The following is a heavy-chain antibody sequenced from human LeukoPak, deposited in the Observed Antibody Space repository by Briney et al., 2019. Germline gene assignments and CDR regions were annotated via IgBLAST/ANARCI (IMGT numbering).Heavy chain of an antibody. CDR2: IYYSGST. CDR1: GGSISSYY. Sequence: SETLSPTCTVSGGSISSYYWSWIRQPPGKGLEWIGNIYYSGSTNYNPSLKSRVSMSVETSKNQFSLELRFVTAADTAVYYCARDSGDYGLYYFDYWGQGALVTVSS. CDR3: ARDSGDYGLYYFDY. V-gene: IGHV4-59*01. J-gene: IGHJ4*01. D-gene: IGHD2-21*02.